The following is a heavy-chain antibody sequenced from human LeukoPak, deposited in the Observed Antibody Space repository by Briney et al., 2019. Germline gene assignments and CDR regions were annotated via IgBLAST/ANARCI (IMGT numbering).Heavy chain of an antibody. CDR2: INPNSGGT. D-gene: IGHD2-15*01. CDR1: GYTFTGYY. J-gene: IGHJ4*02. CDR3: AREVVVAATGFDY. V-gene: IGHV1-2*02. Sequence: ASVKVSCKASGYTFTGYYMHWVRQAPGQGLEWMGWINPNSGGTNYAQKFQGRVTMTRDTSISTAYMELSRLRSDDMAVYYCAREVVVAATGFDYWGQGTLVTVSS.